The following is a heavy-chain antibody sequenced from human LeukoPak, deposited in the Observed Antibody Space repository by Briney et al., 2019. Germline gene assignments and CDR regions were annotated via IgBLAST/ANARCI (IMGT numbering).Heavy chain of an antibody. D-gene: IGHD2-2*01. CDR3: ARQGGYCSGTSCYPNWFDP. J-gene: IGHJ5*02. CDR2: ISAYNGNT. Sequence: GASVKVSCKASGYTFTNYGINWVRQAPGQGLEWLAWISAYNGNTNYAQKFQGRVIMTTDTSTSTAYMGLRSLRSDDTAVYYCARQGGYCSGTSCYPNWFDPWGQGTLVTVSS. V-gene: IGHV1-18*01. CDR1: GYTFTNYG.